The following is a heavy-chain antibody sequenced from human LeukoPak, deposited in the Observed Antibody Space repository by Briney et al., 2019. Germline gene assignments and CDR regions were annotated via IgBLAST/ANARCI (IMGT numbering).Heavy chain of an antibody. D-gene: IGHD5-12*01. CDR2: ISGSGGGT. CDR1: GFTFSNLA. CDR3: AKAFSAYENWPPNWFDP. V-gene: IGHV3-23*01. Sequence: GGSLRLSCAASGFTFSNLAMSWVRQAPGKGLEWVSAISGSGGGTYYADSVKGRLTISRDNSKNTLYLQMSSLRAEDTAVYYCAKAFSAYENWPPNWFDPWGQGTLVTVSS. J-gene: IGHJ5*02.